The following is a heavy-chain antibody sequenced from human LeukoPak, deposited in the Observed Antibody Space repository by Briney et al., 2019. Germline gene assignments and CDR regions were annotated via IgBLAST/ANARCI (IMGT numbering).Heavy chain of an antibody. D-gene: IGHD3-22*01. CDR3: ARALRDYYYDSSGNYYYLDY. CDR1: GYTFTTYA. J-gene: IGHJ4*02. Sequence: ASVKVSCKASGYTFTTYAMSWVRQDPGQGLEWMGWISAYNGNTNYAQKLQGRVTMTTDTSTSTAYMELSRLRSDDTAVYYCARALRDYYYDSSGNYYYLDYWGQGTLVTVSS. V-gene: IGHV1-18*01. CDR2: ISAYNGNT.